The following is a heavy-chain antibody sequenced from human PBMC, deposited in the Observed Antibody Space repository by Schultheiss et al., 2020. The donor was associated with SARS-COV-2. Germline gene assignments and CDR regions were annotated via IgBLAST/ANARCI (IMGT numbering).Heavy chain of an antibody. Sequence: SETLSLTCAVSGGSISSSNWWSWVRQPPGKGLEWIGEIYHSGSTNYNPSLKSRVTISVDTSKNQFSLKLSSVTAADTAVYYCARARAARFIVVVHEFDYWGQGTLVTVSS. CDR2: IYHSGST. J-gene: IGHJ4*02. V-gene: IGHV4-4*02. CDR1: GGSISSSNW. D-gene: IGHD2-2*01. CDR3: ARARAARFIVVVHEFDY.